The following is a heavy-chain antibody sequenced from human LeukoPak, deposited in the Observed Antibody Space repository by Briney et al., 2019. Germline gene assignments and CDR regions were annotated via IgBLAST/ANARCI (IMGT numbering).Heavy chain of an antibody. J-gene: IGHJ3*01. CDR2: TGPV. V-gene: IGHV3-23*01. D-gene: IGHD3-16*01. CDR3: AKDSFSYDGIFDALDV. CDR1: GFTFSDYA. Sequence: GGSLRLSCVASGFTFSDYAMTWVRQAPGKGLEWVSSTGPVHYADSVKGRFTISRDDSKNTLFLQMNSLRAEDTAIYYCAKDSFSYDGIFDALDVWGQGTMVTVSS.